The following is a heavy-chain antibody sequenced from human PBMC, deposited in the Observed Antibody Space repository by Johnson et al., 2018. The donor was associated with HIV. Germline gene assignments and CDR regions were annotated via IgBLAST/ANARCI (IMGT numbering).Heavy chain of an antibody. J-gene: IGHJ3*01. CDR2: IYSGGST. D-gene: IGHD1-14*01. CDR3: VREHRADESFDL. V-gene: IGHV3-66*01. Sequence: VQLVESGGGLVQPGGSLRLSCAASGFTVSSNYMSWVRQAPGKGLEWVSVIYSGGSTYYADSVKGRFTISRDNSKNTLYRQMNSLRAEDTVVYYCVREHRADESFDLWGQGTMVTVSS. CDR1: GFTVSSNY.